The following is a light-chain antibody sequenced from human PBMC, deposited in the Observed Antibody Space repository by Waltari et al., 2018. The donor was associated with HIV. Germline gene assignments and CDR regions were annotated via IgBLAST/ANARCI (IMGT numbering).Light chain of an antibody. CDR1: SSNIGENV. J-gene: IGLJ2*01. V-gene: IGLV1-51*01. Sequence: QSVLTQPPSVSAAPGQKATNSDSGSSSNIGENVVSWFQPLPVTAPKLLIYDNTRRPSGIPDRFSGSKSGTSATLGITGLQSGDEADYYCGTWDSSLSAWVFGGGTKLTVL. CDR2: DNT. CDR3: GTWDSSLSAWV.